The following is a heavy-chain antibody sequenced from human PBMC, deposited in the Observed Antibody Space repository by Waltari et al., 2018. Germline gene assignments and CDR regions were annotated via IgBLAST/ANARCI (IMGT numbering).Heavy chain of an antibody. Sequence: QVQLQQWGAGLLKPSETLSLTCAVYGGSFSGYYWSWIRQPPGKELEWIGEINHSGSTNYNPSLKSRVTISVDTSKNQFSLKLSSVTAADTAVYYCARRYYYDSSGYYYPTRGYYMDVWGKGTTVTVSS. J-gene: IGHJ6*03. D-gene: IGHD3-22*01. CDR3: ARRYYYDSSGYYYPTRGYYMDV. V-gene: IGHV4-34*01. CDR2: INHSGST. CDR1: GGSFSGYY.